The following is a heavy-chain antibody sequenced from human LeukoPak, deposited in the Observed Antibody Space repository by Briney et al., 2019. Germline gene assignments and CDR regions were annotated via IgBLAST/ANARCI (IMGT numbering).Heavy chain of an antibody. J-gene: IGHJ4*02. V-gene: IGHV3-7*01. CDR2: IREDGSET. CDR1: GFTFSSHW. D-gene: IGHD3-10*01. Sequence: GGSLRLSCAASGFTFSSHWMTWVRQAPGRGLEWVANIREDGSETFYGDSVKGRFTISRDNAENSLNLQMNNLRPEDTAMYYCARPLFGPLSPGYWGQGTLVTVSS. CDR3: ARPLFGPLSPGY.